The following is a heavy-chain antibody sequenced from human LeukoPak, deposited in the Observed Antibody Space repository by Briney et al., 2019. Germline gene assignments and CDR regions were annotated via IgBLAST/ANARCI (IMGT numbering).Heavy chain of an antibody. Sequence: QPGGSLRLSCAASGFTFGSQWMSWVRQAPGKGLEWVADINQDGSDKHYVDSVEGRFTISRDNAESSLYLQVNSLRAEDTAVYYWVRDPRSFHFWGQGTLVTVSS. CDR2: INQDGSDK. CDR3: VRDPRSFHF. V-gene: IGHV3-7*01. CDR1: GFTFGSQW. D-gene: IGHD3-16*02. J-gene: IGHJ1*01.